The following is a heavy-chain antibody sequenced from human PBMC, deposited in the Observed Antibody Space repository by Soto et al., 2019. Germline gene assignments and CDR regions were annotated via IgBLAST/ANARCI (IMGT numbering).Heavy chain of an antibody. Sequence: SETLSLTCAVYGGSFSGYYWSWIRQPPGKGLEWIGEINHSGSTNYNPSLKSRVTISVDTSKNQFSLKLSSVTAADTAVYYCAVGAVKIAAAGPPYLYYFDYWGQGTLVTVSS. D-gene: IGHD6-13*01. CDR2: INHSGST. CDR1: GGSFSGYY. J-gene: IGHJ4*02. CDR3: AVGAVKIAAAGPPYLYYFDY. V-gene: IGHV4-34*01.